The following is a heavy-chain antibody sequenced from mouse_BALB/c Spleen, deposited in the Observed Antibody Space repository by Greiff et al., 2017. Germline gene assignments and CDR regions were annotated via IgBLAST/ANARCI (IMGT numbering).Heavy chain of an antibody. CDR2: INPSTGYT. J-gene: IGHJ4*01. Sequence: QVQLKQSGAELAKPGASVKMSCKASGYTFTSYWMHWVKQRPGQGLEWIGYINPSTGYTEYNQKFKDKATLTADKSSSTAYMQLSSLTSEDSAVYYCARCGLLRGDAMDYWGQGTSVTVSS. V-gene: IGHV1-7*01. CDR3: ARCGLLRGDAMDY. D-gene: IGHD1-1*01. CDR1: GYTFTSYW.